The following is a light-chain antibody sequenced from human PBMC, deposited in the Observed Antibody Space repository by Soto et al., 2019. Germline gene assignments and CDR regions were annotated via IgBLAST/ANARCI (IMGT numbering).Light chain of an antibody. CDR1: SSYVGGYNY. CDR3: SSYTSSNTLV. V-gene: IGLV2-14*01. J-gene: IGLJ1*01. Sequence: QSVLTQPASVSGSPGQSITISCTGTSSYVGGYNYVSWYQQHPGKAPKFMIYDVSNRPSGVSNRFSGSKSGNTASLTISGLRADDEADYYCSSYTSSNTLVFGTGTKVTVL. CDR2: DVS.